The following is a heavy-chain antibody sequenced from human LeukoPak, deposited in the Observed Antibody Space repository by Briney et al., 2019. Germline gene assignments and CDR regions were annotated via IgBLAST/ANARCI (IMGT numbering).Heavy chain of an antibody. V-gene: IGHV3-21*01. J-gene: IGHJ4*02. CDR1: GFTFSSYS. CDR3: ARDQPYSGSYFDY. CDR2: ISSSSSYI. D-gene: IGHD1-26*01. Sequence: GGSLRLSCAASGFTFSSYSMNWVRQAPGKGLEWVSSISSSSSYIYYADSVKGRFTISRDNAKNSLYLQMNSLRAEDTAVYYCARDQPYSGSYFDYWGQGTLVTVSS.